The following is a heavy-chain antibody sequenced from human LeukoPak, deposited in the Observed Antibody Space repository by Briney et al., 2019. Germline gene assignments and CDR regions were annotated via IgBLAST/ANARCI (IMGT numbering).Heavy chain of an antibody. D-gene: IGHD2-2*01. CDR1: GFTFSSYW. CDR2: IKQDGSEK. CDR3: ARYIVVVPAANRVRYYYYGMDV. V-gene: IGHV3-7*01. J-gene: IGHJ6*02. Sequence: QPGGSLRLSCAASGFTFSSYWMSWVRQAPGKGLEWVANIKQDGSEKYYVDSVKGQFTISRDNAKNSLYLQMNSLRAEDTAVYYCARYIVVVPAANRVRYYYYGMDVWGQGTTVTVSS.